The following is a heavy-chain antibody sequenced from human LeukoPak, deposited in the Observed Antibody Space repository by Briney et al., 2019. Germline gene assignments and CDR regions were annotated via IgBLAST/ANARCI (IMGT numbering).Heavy chain of an antibody. J-gene: IGHJ4*02. D-gene: IGHD4-11*01. CDR1: GYTFTSYA. CDR2: INAGNGNT. CDR3: AAAYFMTTVTGQFDY. Sequence: ASVKVSCKASGYTFTSYAMHWVRQAPGQRLEWMGWINAGNGNTKYSQKFQGRVTITRDMSTSTAYMELSSLRSEDTAVYYCAAAYFMTTVTGQFDYWGQGTLVTVSS. V-gene: IGHV1-3*01.